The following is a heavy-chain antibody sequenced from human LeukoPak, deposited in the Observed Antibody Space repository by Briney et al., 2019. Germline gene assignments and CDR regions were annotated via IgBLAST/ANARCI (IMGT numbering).Heavy chain of an antibody. CDR3: ASFRGTVTPGLFAFDI. CDR1: GYTFTSYG. J-gene: IGHJ3*02. V-gene: IGHV1-18*01. D-gene: IGHD4-23*01. Sequence: ASVKVSCKASGYTFTSYGISWVRQAPGQGLEWMGWISAYNGNTNYAQKLQGRVTMTTDTSTSTAYMELRSLRSDDTAVYYCASFRGTVTPGLFAFDIWAKGKMFTVFS. CDR2: ISAYNGNT.